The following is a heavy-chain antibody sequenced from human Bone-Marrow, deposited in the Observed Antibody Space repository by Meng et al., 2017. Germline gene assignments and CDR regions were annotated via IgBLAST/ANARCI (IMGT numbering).Heavy chain of an antibody. CDR3: ARADTAMVNLDY. Sequence: SVMVLCKASGGTFSSYAISWVRQAPGQGLEWMGGIIPIFGTANYAQKFQGRVTITTDESTSTAYMELSSLRSEDTAVYYCARADTAMVNLDYWGQGTLVTVSS. V-gene: IGHV1-69*05. CDR2: IIPIFGTA. CDR1: GGTFSSYA. D-gene: IGHD5-18*01. J-gene: IGHJ4*02.